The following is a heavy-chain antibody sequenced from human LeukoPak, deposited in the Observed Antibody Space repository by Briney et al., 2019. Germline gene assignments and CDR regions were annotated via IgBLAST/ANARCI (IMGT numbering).Heavy chain of an antibody. CDR1: GFTFDDYA. V-gene: IGHV3-9*01. J-gene: IGHJ4*02. CDR3: AKGSGIAVAVYFDY. Sequence: GGSLRLPCAASGFTFDDYAMHWVRQAPGKGLEWVSGISWNSGSIGYADSVKGRFTISRDNAKNSLYLQMNSLRAEDTALYYCAKGSGIAVAVYFDYWGQGTLVTVSS. CDR2: ISWNSGSI. D-gene: IGHD6-19*01.